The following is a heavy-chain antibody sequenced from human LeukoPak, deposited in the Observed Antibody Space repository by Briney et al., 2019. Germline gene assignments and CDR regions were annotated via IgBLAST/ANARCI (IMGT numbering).Heavy chain of an antibody. V-gene: IGHV6-1*01. CDR2: TYYRSKWYN. D-gene: IGHD5-12*01. J-gene: IGHJ6*02. CDR3: ARGVIVATISYYYYGMDV. Sequence: SQTLSLTCAISGDSVSSNSAAWNWIRQSPSRGLEWLGRTYYRSKWYNDYAVSVKSRITINPDTSKNQFSLQLNSVTPEDTAVYYCARGVIVATISYYYYGMDVWGQGTMVTVSS. CDR1: GDSVSSNSAA.